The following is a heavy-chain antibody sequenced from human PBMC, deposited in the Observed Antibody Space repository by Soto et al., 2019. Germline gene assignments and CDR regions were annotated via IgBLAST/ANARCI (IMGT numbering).Heavy chain of an antibody. CDR2: INHSGST. CDR3: GRGGIGYDFSGYWFDP. CDR1: GGSFSGYY. V-gene: IGHV4-34*01. Sequence: QVQLQQWGAGLLKPSETLSLTCAVYGGSFSGYYWSWIRQPPGKGLEWIGEINHSGSTNYNPSLKCRVTISVDTSKNQFSLKLSSVSAADMAGYYCGRGGIGYDFSGYWFDPWGQGTLVTVSS. D-gene: IGHD3-3*01. J-gene: IGHJ5*02.